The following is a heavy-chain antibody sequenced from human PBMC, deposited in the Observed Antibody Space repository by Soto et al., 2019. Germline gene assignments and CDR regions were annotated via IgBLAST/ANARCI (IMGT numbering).Heavy chain of an antibody. J-gene: IGHJ3*02. CDR1: GGSISSGGYY. CDR3: ARRVVVAATRAFDI. CDR2: IYYSGST. Sequence: SETLSLTCTVSGGSISSGGYYWSWIRQHPGKGLEWIGYIYYSGSTYYNPSLKSRVTISVDTSKNQFSLKLSSVTAADTAVYYCARRVVVAATRAFDIWGQGTMVTVSS. V-gene: IGHV4-31*03. D-gene: IGHD2-15*01.